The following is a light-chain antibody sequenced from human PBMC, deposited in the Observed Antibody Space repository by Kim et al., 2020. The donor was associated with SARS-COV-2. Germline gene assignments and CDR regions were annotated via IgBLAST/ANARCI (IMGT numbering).Light chain of an antibody. V-gene: IGKV4-1*01. CDR2: WAS. CDR1: QSVFSSSNNKNY. J-gene: IGKJ2*03. CDR3: RQDYVPPHS. Sequence: DIVMTQSPDSLSMSLGERATINCKSSQSVFSSSNNKNYLGWYRQKSGQPPELLFYWASTRGSGVPDRFSGSGSGTDFTLTISSLQAEDVAVDYCRQDYVPPHSFGQGTKLEI.